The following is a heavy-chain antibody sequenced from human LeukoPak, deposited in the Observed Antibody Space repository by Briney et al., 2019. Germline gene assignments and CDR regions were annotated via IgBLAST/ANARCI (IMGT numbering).Heavy chain of an antibody. D-gene: IGHD3-9*01. Sequence: GRSLRLSCAASGFTFSSYAMHWVRQAPGKGLEWVAVISYDGSNKYYADSVKGRFTISRDNSKNPLYVQMNSLRAEDTAMYYGVRGAQHNDVLTGYSYWGQGTLVAVSS. V-gene: IGHV3-30-3*01. CDR2: ISYDGSNK. CDR1: GFTFSSYA. J-gene: IGHJ4*02. CDR3: VRGAQHNDVLTGYSY.